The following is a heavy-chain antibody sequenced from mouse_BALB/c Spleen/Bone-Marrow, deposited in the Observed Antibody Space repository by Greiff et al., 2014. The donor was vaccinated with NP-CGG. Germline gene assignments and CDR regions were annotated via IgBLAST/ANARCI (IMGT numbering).Heavy chain of an antibody. CDR2: IDPYNGCT. D-gene: IGHD3-1*01. Sequence: EVKLMESGPELVKPGASVKVSCKASGYSFTDYNMYWVKQSHGKSLEWIGYIDPYNGCTSYNQKFKGKATLTVDKSSSTAFMHLNSLTSEDSAVYYCASYHSSGYAMDYWGQGTSVTVSS. J-gene: IGHJ4*01. V-gene: IGHV1S135*01. CDR1: GYSFTDYN. CDR3: ASYHSSGYAMDY.